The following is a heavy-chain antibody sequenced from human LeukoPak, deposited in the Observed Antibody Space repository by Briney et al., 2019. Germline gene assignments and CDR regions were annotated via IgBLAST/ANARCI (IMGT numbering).Heavy chain of an antibody. CDR3: ARDLAPYSGYDMGDY. V-gene: IGHV4-4*07. Sequence: SETLSLTCSVSGDSITYFYWSWIRQAAGKGLEWIGRISSSGSTDYNASLKSRVTMSVDTSKNQLSLKVISVTAADTAVYYCARDLAPYSGYDMGDYWGQGTLVTVSS. CDR2: ISSSGST. J-gene: IGHJ4*02. D-gene: IGHD5-12*01. CDR1: GDSITYFY.